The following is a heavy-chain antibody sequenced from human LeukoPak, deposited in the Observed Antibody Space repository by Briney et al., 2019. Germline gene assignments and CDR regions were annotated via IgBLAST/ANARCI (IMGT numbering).Heavy chain of an antibody. CDR2: INSDGSST. Sequence: GGSLRLSCAASGFTFDDYGMSWVRQAPGKGLVWVSRINSDGSSTNYADSVKGRFTISRDNAKNTLYLQMNSLRAEDTAVYYCASSIVAASDNWGQGTLVTVSS. J-gene: IGHJ4*02. CDR3: ASSIVAASDN. CDR1: GFTFDDYG. D-gene: IGHD6-6*01. V-gene: IGHV3-74*01.